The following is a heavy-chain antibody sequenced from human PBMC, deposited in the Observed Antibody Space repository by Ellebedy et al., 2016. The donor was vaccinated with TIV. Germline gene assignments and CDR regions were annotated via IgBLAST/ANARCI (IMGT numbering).Heavy chain of an antibody. CDR2: INHSGST. CDR1: GGSFSDYY. CDR3: VRGDLVRGSRNWFDP. V-gene: IGHV4-34*01. D-gene: IGHD3-10*01. J-gene: IGHJ5*02. Sequence: GSLRLSCAVYGGSFSDYYWSWIRQPPGKGLEWIGEINHSGSTNYNPSLKSRVTISVDTSKNQFSLKLNSVTAADTAVYYCVRGDLVRGSRNWFDPWGQGTLVTVSS.